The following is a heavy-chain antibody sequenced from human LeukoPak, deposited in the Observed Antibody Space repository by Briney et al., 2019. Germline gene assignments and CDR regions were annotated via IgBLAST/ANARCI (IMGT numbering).Heavy chain of an antibody. V-gene: IGHV3-23*01. CDR1: GFTFDDYA. D-gene: IGHD1-26*01. J-gene: IGHJ4*02. CDR2: ISGSGGST. Sequence: PGRSLRLSCAASGFTFDDYAMHWVRQAPGKSLEWVSAISGSGGSTYYADSVKGRFTISRDNSKNTLYLQMNSLRAEDTAVYYCAKAEDQLVGAVDYWGQGTLVTVSS. CDR3: AKAEDQLVGAVDY.